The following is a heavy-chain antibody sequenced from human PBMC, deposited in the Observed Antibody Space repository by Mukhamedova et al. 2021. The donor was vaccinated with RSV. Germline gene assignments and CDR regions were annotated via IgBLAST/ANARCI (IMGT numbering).Heavy chain of an antibody. Sequence: KFQGRVTITADESTSTAYMELSSLGSEDTAVYYCPREGEESFDYWGQGTLVTVSS. D-gene: IGHD3-16*01. J-gene: IGHJ4*02. V-gene: IGHV1-69*01. CDR3: PREGEESFDY.